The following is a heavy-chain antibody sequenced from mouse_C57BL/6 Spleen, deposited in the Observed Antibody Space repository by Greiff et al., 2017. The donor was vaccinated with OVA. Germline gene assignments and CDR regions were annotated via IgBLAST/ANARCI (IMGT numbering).Heavy chain of an antibody. CDR2: IDPSDSET. V-gene: IGHV1-52*01. Sequence: QVQLKQPGAELVRPGSSVKLSCKASGYTFTSYWMHWVKQRPIQGLEWIGNIDPSDSETHYNQKFKDKATLTVDKSSSTAYMQLSSLTSEDSAVYYCARKRGSGFDYWGQGTTLTVSS. J-gene: IGHJ2*01. CDR3: ARKRGSGFDY. D-gene: IGHD3-2*02. CDR1: GYTFTSYW.